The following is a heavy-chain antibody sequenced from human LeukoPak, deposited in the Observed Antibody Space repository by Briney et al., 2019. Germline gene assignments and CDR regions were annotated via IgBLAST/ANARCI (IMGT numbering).Heavy chain of an antibody. CDR1: GGSIIRNYW. CDR2: IFHSGST. J-gene: IGHJ4*02. V-gene: IGHV4-4*02. D-gene: IGHD3-10*01. CDR3: ARQYGSGTI. Sequence: SGTLSLTCAVSGGSIIRNYWWSWVRQPPGKGLAWIGEIFHSGSTNYNPSLKSRVTISLDKSKNQFSLRLTSVTAADTAVYYCARQYGSGTIWGQGTLVTVSS.